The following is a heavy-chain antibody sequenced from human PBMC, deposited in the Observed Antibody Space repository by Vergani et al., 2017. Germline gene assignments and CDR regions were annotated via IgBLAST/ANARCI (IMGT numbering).Heavy chain of an antibody. Sequence: EVQLLESGGGLVQPGGSLRLSCAASGFTFSSYAMSWVRQAPGKGLEWVSAISGSGGSTYYADAVKGRFTISRDNSKNTLYLQMNSLRAEDTAVYYCAKDIQRWEQHPSFDYWGQGTLVTVSS. CDR3: AKDIQRWEQHPSFDY. J-gene: IGHJ4*02. V-gene: IGHV3-23*01. CDR1: GFTFSSYA. CDR2: ISGSGGST. D-gene: IGHD1-26*01.